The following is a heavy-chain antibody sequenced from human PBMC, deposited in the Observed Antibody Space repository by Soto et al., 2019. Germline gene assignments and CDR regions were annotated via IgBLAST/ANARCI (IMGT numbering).Heavy chain of an antibody. D-gene: IGHD3-10*02. CDR2: ISDGGDLT. CDR1: GFAFSSHP. J-gene: IGHJ4*02. Sequence: VQLLESGGGLAQPGGSLRLSCAASGFAFSSHPMSWVRQAPEKGLEWVSGISDGGDLTYNADSVKGRFTISRDNSKNTLFLHMSNLRAEDTAMYYCTIVRVADSALDHWGQGTLVTVSS. CDR3: TIVRVADSALDH. V-gene: IGHV3-23*01.